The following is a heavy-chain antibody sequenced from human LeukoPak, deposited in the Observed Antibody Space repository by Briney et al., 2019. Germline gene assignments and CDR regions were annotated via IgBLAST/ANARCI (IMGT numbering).Heavy chain of an antibody. CDR3: AREPGSSSWFDY. Sequence: KPSETLSLTCNVSGGSISNGDYYWSWIRQPPGKGLEWIGYIYYGGSAYYNPSPKSRVTISVDTSKNQFSLNLTSMTAADTAVYYCAREPGSSSWFDYWGQGTLVTVSP. V-gene: IGHV4-30-4*08. CDR1: GGSISNGDYY. CDR2: IYYGGSA. J-gene: IGHJ4*02. D-gene: IGHD6-13*01.